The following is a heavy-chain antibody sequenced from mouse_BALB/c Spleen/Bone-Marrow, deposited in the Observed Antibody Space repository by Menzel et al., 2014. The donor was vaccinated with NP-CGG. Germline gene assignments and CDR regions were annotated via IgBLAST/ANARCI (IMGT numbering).Heavy chain of an antibody. D-gene: IGHD2-2*01. Sequence: VQVVESGPGLVAPSQSLSITCTVSGFSLTSYGVHWVRQPPGKGLEWLGVIWAGGSTNYNSALMSRLSISKDNSKSQVFLKMNSLQTDDTAMYYCARDRGFGYDRTMDSWGQGTSVTVSS. CDR2: IWAGGST. CDR3: ARDRGFGYDRTMDS. V-gene: IGHV2-9*02. CDR1: GFSLTSYG. J-gene: IGHJ4*01.